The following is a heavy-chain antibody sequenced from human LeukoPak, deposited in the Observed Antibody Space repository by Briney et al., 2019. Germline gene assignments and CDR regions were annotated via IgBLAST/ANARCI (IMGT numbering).Heavy chain of an antibody. Sequence: ASVKVSCKASGYTFTSYDINWVRQATGQGLEWMGWMNPNSGNTGYAQKFQGRVTITRNTSISTAYMELSSLRSEDTAVYYCARGYCSSTSCYTRYYYYYMDVWGKGTTVTVSS. J-gene: IGHJ6*03. D-gene: IGHD2-2*02. CDR3: ARGYCSSTSCYTRYYYYYMDV. V-gene: IGHV1-8*03. CDR2: MNPNSGNT. CDR1: GYTFTSYD.